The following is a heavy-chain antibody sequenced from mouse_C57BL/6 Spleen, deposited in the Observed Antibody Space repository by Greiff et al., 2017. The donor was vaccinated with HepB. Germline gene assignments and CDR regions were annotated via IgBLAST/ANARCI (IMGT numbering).Heavy chain of an antibody. CDR2: IYPGDGDT. Sequence: VMLVESGPELVKPGASVKISCKASGYAFSSSWMNWVKQRPGKGLEWIGRIYPGDGDTNYNGKFKGKATLTADKSSSTAYMQLSSLTSEDSAVYFCARLLGQGYFDYWGQGTTLTVSS. D-gene: IGHD4-1*01. V-gene: IGHV1-82*01. CDR3: ARLLGQGYFDY. J-gene: IGHJ2*01. CDR1: GYAFSSSW.